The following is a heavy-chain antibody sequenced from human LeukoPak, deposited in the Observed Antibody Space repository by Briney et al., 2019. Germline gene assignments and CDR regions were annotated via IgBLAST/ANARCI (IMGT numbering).Heavy chain of an antibody. CDR1: GFTVSSNY. D-gene: IGHD2-15*01. J-gene: IGHJ5*02. CDR2: IYSGGST. Sequence: GGSLRLSCAASGFTVSSNYMSWVRQAPGKGLEWVSVIYSGGSTYYADSVKGRFTIYRDNSKNTLYLQMNSLRAEDTAVYYCARSLYCSGGSCYAGWFDPWGQGTLVTVSS. CDR3: ARSLYCSGGSCYAGWFDP. V-gene: IGHV3-66*02.